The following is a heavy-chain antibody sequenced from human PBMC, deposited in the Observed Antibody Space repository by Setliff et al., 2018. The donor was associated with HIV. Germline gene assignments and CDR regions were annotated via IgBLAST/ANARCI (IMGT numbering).Heavy chain of an antibody. J-gene: IGHJ4*02. CDR2: IYDGGTT. D-gene: IGHD3-10*02. V-gene: IGHV4-38-2*01. CDR3: VRRDVSFLFGQFDS. CDR1: GYSINNIHY. Sequence: SETLSLTCDVSGYSINNIHYWGWIRQPPGKGLECLGNIYDGGTTYHNPSLKGRVTISIDTSKAQFSLKLISVTAADTAVYYCVRRDVSFLFGQFDSWGQGILVTVTS.